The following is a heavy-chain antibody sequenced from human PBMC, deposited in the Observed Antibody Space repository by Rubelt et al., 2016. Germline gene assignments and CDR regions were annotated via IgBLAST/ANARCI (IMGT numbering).Heavy chain of an antibody. D-gene: IGHD5-18*01. Sequence: VMSWVRQAPGKGLEWVSAISGSGSSTSYADSVRGRFTISRDNSRNTLYLQMNSLTADDTAVYYCTKAPLSVYTYAHFDNWGQGALVAVSS. CDR1: V. J-gene: IGHJ4*02. V-gene: IGHV3-23*01. CDR2: ISGSGSST. CDR3: TKAPLSVYTYAHFDN.